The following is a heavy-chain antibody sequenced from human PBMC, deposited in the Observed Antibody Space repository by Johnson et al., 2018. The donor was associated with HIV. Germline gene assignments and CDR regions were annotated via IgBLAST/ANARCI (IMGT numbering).Heavy chain of an antibody. D-gene: IGHD3-22*01. CDR2: IKQDGSNK. CDR3: AKVRRAYYEDAFDI. J-gene: IGHJ3*02. CDR1: VFTFDDYG. Sequence: EVQLVESGGGVVRPGGSLRLSCAASVFTFDDYGMSWVRQVPGKGLEWVANIKQDGSNKYYGDSVKGRFTISRDNSKNTLYLQMNSLRAEDTAVYYCAKVRRAYYEDAFDIWGQGTMVTVSS. V-gene: IGHV3-7*01.